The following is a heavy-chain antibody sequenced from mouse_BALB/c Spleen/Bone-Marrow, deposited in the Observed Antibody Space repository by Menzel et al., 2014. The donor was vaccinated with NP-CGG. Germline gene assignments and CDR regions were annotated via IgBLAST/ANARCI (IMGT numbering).Heavy chain of an antibody. J-gene: IGHJ1*01. V-gene: IGHV5-12-1*01. CDR3: ARQVDGYVYFDV. CDR1: GFAFSSYE. Sequence: DVRLVESGGGLVKPGLSLKLSCAASGFAFSSYEMSWFRQTPEKRLEWVAYISSGGGSTYYPDTLKGRFTISRDTAKSTPYMQMSSLKSEDTAMYYCARQVDGYVYFDVWGAGTTVTVSS. D-gene: IGHD1-2*01. CDR2: ISSGGGST.